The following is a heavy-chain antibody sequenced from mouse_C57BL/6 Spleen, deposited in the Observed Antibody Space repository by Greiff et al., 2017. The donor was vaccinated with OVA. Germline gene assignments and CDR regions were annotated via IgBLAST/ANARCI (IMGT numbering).Heavy chain of an antibody. CDR1: GYTFTSYW. V-gene: IGHV1-7*01. CDR2: INPSSGYT. Sequence: QVQLQQSGAELAKPGASVKLSCKASGYTFTSYWMHWVKQRPGQGLEWIGYINPSSGYTKYNQKFKGKATLTADKSSSTAYMQLSSLTYEDSAVYYCARYDYGSSDYAMDYWGQGTSVTVSS. D-gene: IGHD1-1*01. J-gene: IGHJ4*01. CDR3: ARYDYGSSDYAMDY.